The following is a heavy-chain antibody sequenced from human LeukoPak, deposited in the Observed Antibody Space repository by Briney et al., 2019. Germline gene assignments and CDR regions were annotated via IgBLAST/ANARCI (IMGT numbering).Heavy chain of an antibody. CDR2: ISHSGST. V-gene: IGHV4-4*02. J-gene: IGHJ4*02. CDR1: GGSISSRNW. Sequence: PSESLSLTCAVSGGSISSRNWWTWVRQPPGKGLEWIGEISHSGSTKYNPSLESRGTISIDKSKNHFSLKLTSVTAADTAVYYCARDSWGSGWYDYWGQGTLVTVSS. CDR3: ARDSWGSGWYDY. D-gene: IGHD6-19*01.